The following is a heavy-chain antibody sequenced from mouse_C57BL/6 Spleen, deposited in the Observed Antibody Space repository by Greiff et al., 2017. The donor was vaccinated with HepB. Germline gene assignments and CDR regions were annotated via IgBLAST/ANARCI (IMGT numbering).Heavy chain of an antibody. D-gene: IGHD2-1*01. V-gene: IGHV3-6*01. Sequence: EVKLLESGPGLVKPSQSLSLTCSVTGYSITSGYYWNWIRQFPGNKLEWMGYISYDGSNNYNPSLKNRISITRDTSKNQFFLKLNSVTTEDTATYYCAREDYYGNYIDYWGQGTTLTVSS. CDR2: ISYDGSN. CDR3: AREDYYGNYIDY. J-gene: IGHJ2*01. CDR1: GYSITSGYY.